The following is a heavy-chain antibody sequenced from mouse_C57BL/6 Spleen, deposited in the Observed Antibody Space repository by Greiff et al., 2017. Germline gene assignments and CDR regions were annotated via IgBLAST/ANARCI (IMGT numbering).Heavy chain of an antibody. CDR3: ARPPGFAY. CDR1: GYTLTSYT. V-gene: IGHV1-4*01. Sequence: QVQLKESGAELARPGASVKMSCKASGYTLTSYTMHWVKQRPGQGLEWIGYINPSSGYTKYNQKFKDKATLTADKSSSTAYMQLSSLTSEDSAVYYCARPPGFAYWGQGTLVTVSA. CDR2: INPSSGYT. J-gene: IGHJ3*01.